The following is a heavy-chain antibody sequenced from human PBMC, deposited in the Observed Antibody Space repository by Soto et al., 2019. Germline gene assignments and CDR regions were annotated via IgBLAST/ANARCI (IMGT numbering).Heavy chain of an antibody. CDR1: GGTFSSYT. J-gene: IGHJ4*02. V-gene: IGHV1-69*02. Sequence: GASVKVSCKASGGTFSSYTISWVRQAPGQGLEWMGRIIPILGIANYAQKFQGRVTITADKSTGTAYMELSSLRSEDTAVYYCARGGLLWFGELSQGYFDYWGQGTLVTVSS. D-gene: IGHD3-10*01. CDR3: ARGGLLWFGELSQGYFDY. CDR2: IIPILGIA.